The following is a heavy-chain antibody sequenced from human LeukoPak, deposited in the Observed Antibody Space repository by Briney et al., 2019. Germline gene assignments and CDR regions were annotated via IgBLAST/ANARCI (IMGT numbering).Heavy chain of an antibody. CDR2: IIPNSGAT. CDR3: ARDDCPGNTCSDGP. CDR1: GYTFTAYY. J-gene: IGHJ5*02. D-gene: IGHD2-8*02. Sequence: GASVKVSCKASGYTFTAYYLHWVRQAPGQGLEWMGWIIPNSGATTYAQKFQGRVAMTRDTSISTAYMELSRLRSDDTAVYYGARDDCPGNTCSDGPWGQGTLVTVS. V-gene: IGHV1-2*02.